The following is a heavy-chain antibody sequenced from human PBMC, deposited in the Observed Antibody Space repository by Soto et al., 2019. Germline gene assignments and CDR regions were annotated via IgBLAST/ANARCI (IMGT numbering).Heavy chain of an antibody. Sequence: GGSLRLSCAASGFTFSSYAMSWVRQAPGKGLEWVSAISGSGGSTYYADSVKGRFTISRDNSKNTLYLQMNSLRAEDTAVYYCAKGSHDILTGYPDYWGQGTLVTVSS. CDR1: GFTFSSYA. CDR3: AKGSHDILTGYPDY. D-gene: IGHD3-9*01. J-gene: IGHJ4*02. CDR2: ISGSGGST. V-gene: IGHV3-23*01.